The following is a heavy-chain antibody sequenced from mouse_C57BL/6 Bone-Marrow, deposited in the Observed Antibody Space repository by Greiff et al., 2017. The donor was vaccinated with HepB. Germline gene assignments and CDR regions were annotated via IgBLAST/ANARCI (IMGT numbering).Heavy chain of an antibody. Sequence: QVQLQQPGAELVKPGASVKLSCKASGYTFTSYWMHWVKQRPGQGLEWIGMIHPNSGSTNYNEKFKSKATLTVDQSSSTAYMQLSSLTFEDAAVYYCARSITTVVAPRFAYWGQGTLVTVSA. V-gene: IGHV1-64*01. CDR3: ARSITTVVAPRFAY. D-gene: IGHD1-1*01. CDR2: IHPNSGST. CDR1: GYTFTSYW. J-gene: IGHJ3*01.